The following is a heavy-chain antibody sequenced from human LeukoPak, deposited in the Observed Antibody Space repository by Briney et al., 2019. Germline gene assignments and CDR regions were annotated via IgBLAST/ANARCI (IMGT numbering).Heavy chain of an antibody. CDR1: GYTFTSYD. J-gene: IGHJ6*03. V-gene: IGHV1-8*03. Sequence: ASVKVSCKASGYTFTSYDINWVRQATGQGLEWMGWMNPNSGNTGYAQKFQGRVTITRNTSISTAYMELSSLRSEDTAVYYCARGRLRDFWSGYTTAYYYYMDVWGKGTTVTVSS. CDR3: ARGRLRDFWSGYTTAYYYYMDV. CDR2: MNPNSGNT. D-gene: IGHD3-3*01.